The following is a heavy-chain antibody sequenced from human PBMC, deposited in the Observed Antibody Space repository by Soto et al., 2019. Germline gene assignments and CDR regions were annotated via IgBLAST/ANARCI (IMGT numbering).Heavy chain of an antibody. CDR3: AHEALEGYSSGWFESFDI. D-gene: IGHD6-19*01. CDR2: IIPIFGTA. V-gene: IGHV1-69*01. Sequence: QVQLVQSGAEVKKPGSSVKVSCKASGGTFSSYAISWVRQAPGQGLEWMGGIIPIFGTANYAQKFQGRVTITADESTSTAYTELSSLRSEDTAVYYCAHEALEGYSSGWFESFDIWGQGTMVTVSS. CDR1: GGTFSSYA. J-gene: IGHJ3*02.